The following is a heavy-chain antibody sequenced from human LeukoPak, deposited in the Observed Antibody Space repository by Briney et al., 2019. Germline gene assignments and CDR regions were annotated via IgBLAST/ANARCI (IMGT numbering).Heavy chain of an antibody. CDR1: GGSLNINNYY. V-gene: IGHV4-39*07. D-gene: IGHD6-13*01. CDR3: ARVSSSWYQDWYFDL. Sequence: SETLSLTCTVSGGSLNINNYYWAWLRQFPGKGLEWRGSIYYTGATYYNPSLDHRVTISVDTSKNQFSLKLNSVTAADTAVYYCARVSSSWYQDWYFDLWGRGTLVTVSS. J-gene: IGHJ2*01. CDR2: IYYTGAT.